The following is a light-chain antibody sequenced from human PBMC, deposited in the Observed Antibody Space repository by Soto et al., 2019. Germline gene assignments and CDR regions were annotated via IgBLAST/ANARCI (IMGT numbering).Light chain of an antibody. CDR3: SSYTSSSTRV. CDR2: DVS. V-gene: IGLV2-14*01. CDR1: SSDIGGYNY. Sequence: QSVLTHAASVSGYPGQSIAISCTGTSSDIGGYNYVSWYQQHPGKAPKLVIFDVSNRPSGVSNRFSGSKSGNTASLTISGLQAEDEADYYCSSYTSSSTRVFGGGTKLTVL. J-gene: IGLJ2*01.